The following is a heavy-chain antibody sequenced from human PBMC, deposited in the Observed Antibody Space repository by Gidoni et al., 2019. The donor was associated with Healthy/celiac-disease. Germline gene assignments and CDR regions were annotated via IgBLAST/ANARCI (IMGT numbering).Heavy chain of an antibody. D-gene: IGHD3-10*01. J-gene: IGHJ6*02. CDR3: AKDSLHGSGNSGYYYGMDV. CDR1: GFTFSSYG. CDR2: ISYDGSNK. V-gene: IGHV3-30*18. Sequence: QVQLVESGGGVVQPGRSLRLSCAASGFTFSSYGMHWARQAPGKGLEWVAVISYDGSNKYYADSVKGRFTISRDNSKNTLYLQMNSLRAEDTAVYYCAKDSLHGSGNSGYYYGMDVWGQGTTVTVSS.